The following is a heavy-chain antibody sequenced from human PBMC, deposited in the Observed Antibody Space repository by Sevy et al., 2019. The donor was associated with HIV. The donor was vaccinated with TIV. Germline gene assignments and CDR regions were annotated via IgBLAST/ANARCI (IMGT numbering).Heavy chain of an antibody. J-gene: IGHJ4*02. CDR3: ARDVSGGERLGQLSAYFDY. CDR1: GFTFSSYA. Sequence: GGSLRLSCAASGFTFSSYAMHWVRQAPGKGLEWVAVISYDGSNKYYADSVKGRFTISRDNSKNTLYLQMNSLRVEDTAMYYCARDVSGGERLGQLSAYFDYWGQGTLVTVSS. D-gene: IGHD3-16*02. V-gene: IGHV3-30-3*01. CDR2: ISYDGSNK.